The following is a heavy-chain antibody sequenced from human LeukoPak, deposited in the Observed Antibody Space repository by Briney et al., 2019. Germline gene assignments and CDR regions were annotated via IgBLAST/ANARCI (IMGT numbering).Heavy chain of an antibody. Sequence: GGSLRLSCAASGFTFSSYWMHWVRHAPGKWLVWVSRIKTDGSSTDYADSVKGRFTISRDNAKNTLYLQMNSLRAEDTAVYYCAKETFDLWGQGTLVTVSS. CDR2: IKTDGSST. CDR3: AKETFDL. J-gene: IGHJ5*02. CDR1: GFTFSSYW. V-gene: IGHV3-74*01.